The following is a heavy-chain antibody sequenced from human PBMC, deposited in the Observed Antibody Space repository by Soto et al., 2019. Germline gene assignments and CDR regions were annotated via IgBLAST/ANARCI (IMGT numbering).Heavy chain of an antibody. Sequence: QLQLVESGGGVVQPGRSLRLSCAASGFTFSSYAMHWVRQAPGKGLEWVTVISYDGSNTYYADSVKGRFTISRDKSKNTMYLQMNSLRGEDTAVYYCARDSTDGTRSESWLPMEMGSFDLWGKGTMVTVSS. J-gene: IGHJ3*01. CDR2: ISYDGSNT. D-gene: IGHD6-13*01. CDR3: ARDSTDGTRSESWLPMEMGSFDL. CDR1: GFTFSSYA. V-gene: IGHV3-30-3*01.